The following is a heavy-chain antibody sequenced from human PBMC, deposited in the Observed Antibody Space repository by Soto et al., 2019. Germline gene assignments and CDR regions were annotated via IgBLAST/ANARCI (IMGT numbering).Heavy chain of an antibody. CDR2: IRSKSFGGTT. CDR1: GFTFGEYA. J-gene: IGHJ4*02. CDR3: TRRQYLDY. Sequence: GVLRLSCTASGFTFGEYAMSWFRQAPGKGLEWVGYIRSKSFGGTTEYAASVKGRFIISRDDSKSIAYLQMDSLETEDTAVYYCTRRQYLDYWGQGILVT. V-gene: IGHV3-49*03.